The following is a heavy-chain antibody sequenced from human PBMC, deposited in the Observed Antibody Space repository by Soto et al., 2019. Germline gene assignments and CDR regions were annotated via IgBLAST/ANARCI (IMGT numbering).Heavy chain of an antibody. CDR2: INAGNGNT. CDR1: GYTFTSYA. Sequence: QVKLVQSGAEVKKPGASVKVSCKAFGYTFTSYAIHWVRQAPGQRLEWMGWINAGNGNTKYSQKFHDRVTITRDTPARTACMELRSLTPEGAAVYYCARDLGGWPDYWGQGTLVTVSS. J-gene: IGHJ4*02. D-gene: IGHD6-19*01. CDR3: ARDLGGWPDY. V-gene: IGHV1-3*01.